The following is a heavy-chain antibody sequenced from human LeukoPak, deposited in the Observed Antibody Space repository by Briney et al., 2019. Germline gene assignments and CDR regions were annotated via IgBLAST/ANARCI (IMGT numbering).Heavy chain of an antibody. J-gene: IGHJ6*03. CDR1: GGSISSSSYY. CDR3: ARDRAAGHYYMDV. CDR2: IYYSGST. Sequence: SQTLSLTCTVSGGSISSSSYYWGWIRQPPGKGLEWIGGIYYSGSTYYNPSLKSRVTISVDTSKNQFSLKLSSVTAADTAVYYCARDRAAGHYYMDVWGKGTTVTVSS. D-gene: IGHD6-13*01. V-gene: IGHV4-39*07.